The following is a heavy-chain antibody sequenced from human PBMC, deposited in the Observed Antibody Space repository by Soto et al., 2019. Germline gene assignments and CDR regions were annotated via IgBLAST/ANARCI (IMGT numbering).Heavy chain of an antibody. V-gene: IGHV3-13*01. D-gene: IGHD2-15*01. CDR3: ARGRLISLYYFDY. J-gene: IGHJ4*02. CDR2: IGTAGDT. Sequence: EVKLVESGGGLGQPGGSLRLSCAASGFTFSNYDMHWVRQVTGKGLEWVSTIGTAGDTYYPGSVKGRFTISRENAKNSLYLQMNSLRAEDTAVYYCARGRLISLYYFDYWGQGTLVTVSS. CDR1: GFTFSNYD.